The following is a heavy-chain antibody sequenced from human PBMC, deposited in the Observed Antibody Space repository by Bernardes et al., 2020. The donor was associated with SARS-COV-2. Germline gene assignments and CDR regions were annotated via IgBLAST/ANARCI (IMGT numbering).Heavy chain of an antibody. CDR3: AREIVVVNSFFDH. Sequence: SLRLSCTASGFTFSTYGMHWVRQVPGKGLEWLAVIWNDGSDKRHADSVKGRFTISRDNSKNTLYLQMNSLREEDTAVYYCAREIVVVNSFFDHWGQGTLVTVSS. V-gene: IGHV3-33*01. J-gene: IGHJ4*02. CDR2: IWNDGSDK. D-gene: IGHD3-22*01. CDR1: GFTFSTYG.